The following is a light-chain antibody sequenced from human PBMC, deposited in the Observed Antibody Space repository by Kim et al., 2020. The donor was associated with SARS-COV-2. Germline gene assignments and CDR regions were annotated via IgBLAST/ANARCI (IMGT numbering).Light chain of an antibody. CDR3: QQYCSIPIT. CDR1: QSVLYSSNNNNY. J-gene: IGKJ5*01. Sequence: TTINCKSSQSVLYSSNNNNYLAWYQLKPGQPPKLLIYWASTRESGVPDRFSGSGSGTYFTLTISSLQAEDVAVYYCQQYCSIPITFGQGTRLEIK. CDR2: WAS. V-gene: IGKV4-1*01.